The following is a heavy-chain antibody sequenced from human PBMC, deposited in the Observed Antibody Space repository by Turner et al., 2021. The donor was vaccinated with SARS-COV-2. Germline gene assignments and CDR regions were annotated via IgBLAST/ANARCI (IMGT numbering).Heavy chain of an antibody. CDR2: ISYDGSNK. CDR3: AKDLGQLDWFDP. D-gene: IGHD6-13*01. Sequence: QVQLVESGGGVVQPGRSLRLSCAASGFTFSRYGMHWVRQAPGKGLEWVAVISYDGSNKYYADSVKGRFTISRDNSKNTLDLQMNRQRAEETAVYYCAKDLGQLDWFDPWGQGTLVTVSS. CDR1: GFTFSRYG. J-gene: IGHJ5*02. V-gene: IGHV3-30*18.